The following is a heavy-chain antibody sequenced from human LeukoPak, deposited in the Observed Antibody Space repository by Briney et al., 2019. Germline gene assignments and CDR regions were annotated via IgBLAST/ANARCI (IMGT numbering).Heavy chain of an antibody. CDR2: ITHSGSA. CDR1: GGSFSGYY. J-gene: IGHJ4*02. Sequence: SETLSLTCAVYGGSFSGYYWSWIRQPPGKGLEWIGEITHSGSANSNPSLKSRVTISIDTSKNQFSLKLSSVTAADTAVYYCARGYSNGYSPDHWGQGALVTVSS. V-gene: IGHV4-34*01. CDR3: ARGYSNGYSPDH. D-gene: IGHD5-18*01.